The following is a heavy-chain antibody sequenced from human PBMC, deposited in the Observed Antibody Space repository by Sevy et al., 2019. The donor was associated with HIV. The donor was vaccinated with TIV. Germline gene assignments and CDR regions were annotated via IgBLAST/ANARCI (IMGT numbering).Heavy chain of an antibody. CDR2: IYYNDHI. CDR3: AGENAWGRGYS. J-gene: IGHJ4*02. Sequence: SETLSPTCTVSGGSITSLYWNWIRQPPGKGLEWIANIYYNDHINYNPSLKSRVTLSLDTSKNQFSLRLSSVTAADTAMYYCAGENAWGRGYSWGQGTLVTVSS. CDR1: GGSITSLY. D-gene: IGHD1-26*01. V-gene: IGHV4-59*08.